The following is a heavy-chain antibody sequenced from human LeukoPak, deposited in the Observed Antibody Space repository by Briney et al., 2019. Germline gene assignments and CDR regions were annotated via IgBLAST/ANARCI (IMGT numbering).Heavy chain of an antibody. Sequence: SETLSLTCAVYGGSFSGYYWSWIRQPPGKGLEWIGSIYYSGSTYYNPSLKSRVTISVDTSKNQFSLKLSSVTAADTAVYYCARRQYYYDSSGYVWGQGTLVTVSS. V-gene: IGHV4-34*01. CDR2: IYYSGST. D-gene: IGHD3-22*01. J-gene: IGHJ4*02. CDR1: GGSFSGYY. CDR3: ARRQYYYDSSGYV.